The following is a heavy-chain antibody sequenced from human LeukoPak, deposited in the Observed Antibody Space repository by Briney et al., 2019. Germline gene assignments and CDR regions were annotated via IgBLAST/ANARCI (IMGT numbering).Heavy chain of an antibody. J-gene: IGHJ3*02. CDR3: ARAWGFGESFDAFDI. D-gene: IGHD3-10*01. CDR2: IYYSGST. Sequence: SETLSLTCTVSGGSISSSSYYWGWIRQPPGKGLEWIGSIYYSGSTYYNPSLKSRVTISVDTSKNQFSLKLSSVTAADTAVYYCARAWGFGESFDAFDIWGQGTMVTVSS. CDR1: GGSISSSSYY. V-gene: IGHV4-39*07.